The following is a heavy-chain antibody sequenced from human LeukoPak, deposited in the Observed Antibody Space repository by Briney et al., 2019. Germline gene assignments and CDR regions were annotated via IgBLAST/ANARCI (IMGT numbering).Heavy chain of an antibody. CDR2: INRSGST. Sequence: PSETLSLTCAVYGGSFSGYYWSWIRQPPGKGLEWIGEINRSGSTNYNPSLKSRVTISVDTSKNQFSLKLSSVTAADTAVYYCARGGRYCSSTSCYRGWFDPWGQGTLVTVSP. CDR1: GGSFSGYY. D-gene: IGHD2-2*01. J-gene: IGHJ5*02. V-gene: IGHV4-34*01. CDR3: ARGGRYCSSTSCYRGWFDP.